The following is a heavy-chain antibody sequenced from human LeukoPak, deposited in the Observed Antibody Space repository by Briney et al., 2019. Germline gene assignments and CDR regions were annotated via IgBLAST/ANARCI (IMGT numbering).Heavy chain of an antibody. D-gene: IGHD6-6*01. V-gene: IGHV1-8*01. CDR3: ARGQEQLVLYYYYYMDV. J-gene: IGHJ6*03. Sequence: ASVTVSCKASGHTFTSYDINWVRQAPGQGLEWMGWMNPNSGNTGYAQKFQGRVTMTRNTSISTAYMELSSLRSEDTAVYYCARGQEQLVLYYYYYMDVWGKGTTVTVSS. CDR1: GHTFTSYD. CDR2: MNPNSGNT.